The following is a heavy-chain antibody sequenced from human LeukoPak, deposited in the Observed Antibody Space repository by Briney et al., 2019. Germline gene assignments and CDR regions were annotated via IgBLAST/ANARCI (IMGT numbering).Heavy chain of an antibody. J-gene: IGHJ5*02. D-gene: IGHD4-17*01. V-gene: IGHV4-39*07. CDR2: MSYSGRT. Sequence: GSLRLSCPASGFTFSSYEMNWVGQPPGKGLGWIGSMSYSGRTYYNPSLKTRVTVSLDTSKNQFSLNLISETAADTAVYCCARSPQGTATTANWLDPWGQGTLVTVSS. CDR3: ARSPQGTATTANWLDP. CDR1: GFTFSSYE.